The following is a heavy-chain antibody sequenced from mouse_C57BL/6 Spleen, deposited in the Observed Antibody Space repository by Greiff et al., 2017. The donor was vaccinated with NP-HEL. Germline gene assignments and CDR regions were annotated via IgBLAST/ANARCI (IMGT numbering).Heavy chain of an antibody. CDR2: INPNNGGT. Sequence: VQLQQSGPELVKPGASVKMSCKASGYTFTDYNMHWVKQSHGKSLEWIGYINPNNGGTSYNQKFKGKATLTVNKSSSTAYMELRSLTSEDSAVYYCARGIYYYGSSSLYYAMDYWGQGTSVTVSS. CDR1: GYTFTDYN. D-gene: IGHD1-1*01. CDR3: ARGIYYYGSSSLYYAMDY. V-gene: IGHV1-22*01. J-gene: IGHJ4*01.